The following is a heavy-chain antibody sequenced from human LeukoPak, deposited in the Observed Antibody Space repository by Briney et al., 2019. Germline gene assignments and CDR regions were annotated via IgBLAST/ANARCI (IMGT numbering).Heavy chain of an antibody. CDR1: GGSFSGYY. CDR2: INHSGST. CDR3: ARGREYFQH. Sequence: PSETLSLTCAVYGGSFSGYYWSWIRQPPGKGLEWIGEINHSGSTNYNPSLKSRVTISVDTSKNQFSPKLSSVTAADTAVYYCARGREYFQHWGQGTLVTVSS. V-gene: IGHV4-34*01. J-gene: IGHJ1*01.